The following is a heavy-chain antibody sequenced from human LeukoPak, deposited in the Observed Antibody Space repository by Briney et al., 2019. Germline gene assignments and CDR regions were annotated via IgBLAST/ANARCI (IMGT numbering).Heavy chain of an antibody. CDR3: ARTGTTFDY. CDR1: GFTFSSYW. Sequence: GGSLRLSCATSGFTFSSYWMSWVRQAPGKGLEWVANIKQDGSEKYFADSVKGRFTISRDNAKNSLYLQMNSLRAEDTAVYYCARTGTTFDYWGQGTLVTVSS. V-gene: IGHV3-7*01. J-gene: IGHJ4*02. CDR2: IKQDGSEK. D-gene: IGHD1-1*01.